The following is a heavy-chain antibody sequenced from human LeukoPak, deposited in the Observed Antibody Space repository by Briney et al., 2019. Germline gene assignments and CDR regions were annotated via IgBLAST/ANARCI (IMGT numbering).Heavy chain of an antibody. Sequence: SETLSLTCAVYGGSFSGYYWSWIRQPPGKGLEWIGYIYYSGSTNYNPSLKSRVTISVDTSKNQFSLKLSSVTAADTAVYYCARDSGTGTTYYAFDIWGQGTMVTVSS. CDR3: ARDSGTGTTYYAFDI. CDR2: IYYSGST. D-gene: IGHD1-7*01. CDR1: GGSFSGYY. J-gene: IGHJ3*02. V-gene: IGHV4-59*01.